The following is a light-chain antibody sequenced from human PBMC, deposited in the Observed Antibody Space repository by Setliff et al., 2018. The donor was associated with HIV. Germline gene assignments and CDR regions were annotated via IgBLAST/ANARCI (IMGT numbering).Light chain of an antibody. Sequence: QSALTQPASVSGSPGQSITISCTGTTSDVGGYNYVSWYQQHPGKAPKLIIYEVRNRPSGVSNRFSGSKSGNTASLTISGLQAEDEADYYCSSYTTSSFVFFGGGTKVTVL. J-gene: IGLJ2*01. CDR2: EVR. V-gene: IGLV2-14*01. CDR1: TSDVGGYNY. CDR3: SSYTTSSFVF.